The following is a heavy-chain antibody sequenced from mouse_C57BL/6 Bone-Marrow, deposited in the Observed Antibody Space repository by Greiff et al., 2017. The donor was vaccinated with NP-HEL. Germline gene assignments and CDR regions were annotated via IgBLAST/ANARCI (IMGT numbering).Heavy chain of an antibody. J-gene: IGHJ3*01. D-gene: IGHD2-3*01. CDR3: ARFDGSN. CDR1: GYTFTSYT. V-gene: IGHV1-4*01. Sequence: QVQLKESGAELARPGASVKMSCKASGYTFTSYTMHWVKPRPGQGLEWIGYINPSSGYTKYNQKFKDKATLTADKSSSTAYMQLSSLTSEDSAVYYCARFDGSNWGQGTPVTVSA. CDR2: INPSSGYT.